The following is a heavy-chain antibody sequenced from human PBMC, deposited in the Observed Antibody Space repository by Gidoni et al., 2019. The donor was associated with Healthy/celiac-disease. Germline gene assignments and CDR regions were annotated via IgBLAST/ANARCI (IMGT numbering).Heavy chain of an antibody. V-gene: IGHV1-69*01. Sequence: QVQLVQSGAEVKKPGSSVKVYCKASGGTFSSYAISWVRQAPGQGLEWMGGIIPIFGTANYAQKFQGRVTITADESTSTAYMELSSLRSEDTAVYYCACQYSSSSTGDWYFDLWGRGTLVTVSS. J-gene: IGHJ2*01. CDR1: GGTFSSYA. CDR2: IIPIFGTA. CDR3: ACQYSSSSTGDWYFDL. D-gene: IGHD6-6*01.